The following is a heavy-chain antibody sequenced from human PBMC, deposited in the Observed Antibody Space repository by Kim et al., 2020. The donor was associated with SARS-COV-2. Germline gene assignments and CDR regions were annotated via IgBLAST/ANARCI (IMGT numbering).Heavy chain of an antibody. Sequence: SVKVSCKASGGTFSSYAISWVRQAPGQGLEWMGGIIPIFGTANYAQKFQGRVTITADESTSTAYMELSSLRSEDTAVYYCARAVVAAKGGGAFDIWGQGTMVTVSS. V-gene: IGHV1-69*13. D-gene: IGHD2-15*01. CDR3: ARAVVAAKGGGAFDI. J-gene: IGHJ3*02. CDR1: GGTFSSYA. CDR2: IIPIFGTA.